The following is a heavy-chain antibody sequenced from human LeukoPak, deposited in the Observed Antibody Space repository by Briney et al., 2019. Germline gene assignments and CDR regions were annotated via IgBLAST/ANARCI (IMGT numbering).Heavy chain of an antibody. D-gene: IGHD3-3*02. CDR3: ARGSIRVFYPIDY. CDR2: INHLGRT. J-gene: IGHJ4*02. Sequence: SETLSLTCAVYGGSFSDYYWSWIRQSPGKGLEWIGEINHLGRTNYNPSLRSRVTISIDTSMSQFSVRLPPVTAADTAVYYCARGSIRVFYPIDYWGQGTLVTVSS. V-gene: IGHV4-34*01. CDR1: GGSFSDYY.